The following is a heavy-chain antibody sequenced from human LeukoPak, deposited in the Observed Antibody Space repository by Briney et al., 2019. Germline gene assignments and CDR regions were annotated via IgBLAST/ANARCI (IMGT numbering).Heavy chain of an antibody. CDR3: ARGCSAGTPHNWFDP. D-gene: IGHD6-13*01. CDR1: TDSITSNW. CDR2: IYYSGST. V-gene: IGHV4-59*01. Sequence: SETLSLTCAVSTDSITSNWWSWIRQPPGKGLEWIGYIYYSGSTNYNPSLKSRVTISVDTSKNQFSLKLSSVTAADTAVYYCARGCSAGTPHNWFDPWGQGTLVTVSS. J-gene: IGHJ5*02.